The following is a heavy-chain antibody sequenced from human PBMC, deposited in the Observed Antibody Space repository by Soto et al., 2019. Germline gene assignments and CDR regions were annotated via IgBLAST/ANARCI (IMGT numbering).Heavy chain of an antibody. V-gene: IGHV3-30*18. CDR3: AKALDYSSSGRTYYYGMDV. CDR2: ILHDGSNK. CDR1: GFTFSTYG. Sequence: PGGSLRLSCAASGFTFSTYGMHWVRQAPGKGLEWVAFILHDGSNKYYADSVKGRFTISRDNSKNTVHLQMNSLRPEDTAVYYCAKALDYSSSGRTYYYGMDVWGQGTTVTVSS. J-gene: IGHJ6*02. D-gene: IGHD2-21*01.